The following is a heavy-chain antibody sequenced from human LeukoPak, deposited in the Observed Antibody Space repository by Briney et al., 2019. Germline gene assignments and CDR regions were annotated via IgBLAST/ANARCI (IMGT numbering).Heavy chain of an antibody. V-gene: IGHV3-21*01. D-gene: IGHD3-10*01. J-gene: IGHJ4*02. CDR3: AKSFWWFGEFSPFDY. CDR1: GFTFSSFS. CDR2: ISVSSSSL. Sequence: GGSLRLSCAVSGFTFSSFSMNWVRQAPGKGLEWVSSISVSSSSLYYADSVKGRFTISRDNAKNSLYLQMNSLRAEDTAVYYCAKSFWWFGEFSPFDYWGQGTLVTVSS.